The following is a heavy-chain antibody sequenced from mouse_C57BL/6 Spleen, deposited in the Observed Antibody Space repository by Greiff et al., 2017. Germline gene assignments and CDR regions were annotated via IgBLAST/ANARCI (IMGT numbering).Heavy chain of an antibody. J-gene: IGHJ4*01. D-gene: IGHD1-1*01. CDR1: GFTFSDYG. CDR2: ISSGSSTI. CDR3: ARNNYYGSSYEGSYAMDY. V-gene: IGHV5-17*01. Sequence: EVKVVESGGGLVKPGGSLKLSCAASGFTFSDYGMHWVRQAPEKGLEWVAYISSGSSTIYYADTVKGRFTISRDNAKNTLFLQMTSLRSEDTAMYYCARNNYYGSSYEGSYAMDYWGQGTSVTVSS.